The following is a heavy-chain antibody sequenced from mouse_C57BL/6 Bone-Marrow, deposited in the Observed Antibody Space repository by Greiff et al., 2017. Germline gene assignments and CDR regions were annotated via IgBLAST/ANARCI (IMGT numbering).Heavy chain of an antibody. CDR3: ARDPIDY. CDR2: IWSDGST. CDR1: GFSLTSYG. J-gene: IGHJ2*01. V-gene: IGHV2-6*03. Sequence: VKLMESGPGLVAPSQSLSITCTVSGFSLTSYGVHWVRQPPGKGLEWLVVIWSDGSTTYNSAIISRLSISKNNSKIQVFLKVNSHQTDDTTMYCCARDPIDYWGQGTTLTVSS.